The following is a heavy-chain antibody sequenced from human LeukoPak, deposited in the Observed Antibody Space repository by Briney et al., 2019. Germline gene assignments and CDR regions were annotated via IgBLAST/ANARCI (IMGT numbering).Heavy chain of an antibody. Sequence: PSETLSLTCAVYGGSFSGYYWSWIRQPPGKRLEWIGEINHSGSTSYNPSLKSRVTISVDTSKNQFSLKLSSVTAADTAVYYCARGRRSILVVPAARRGFYYMDVWGNGTTVTVSS. CDR1: GGSFSGYY. J-gene: IGHJ6*03. V-gene: IGHV4-34*01. CDR3: ARGRRSILVVPAARRGFYYMDV. D-gene: IGHD2-2*01. CDR2: INHSGST.